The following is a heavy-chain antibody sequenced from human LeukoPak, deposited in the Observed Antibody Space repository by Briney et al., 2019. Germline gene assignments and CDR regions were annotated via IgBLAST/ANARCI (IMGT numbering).Heavy chain of an antibody. Sequence: ASVKVSCKASGYTFTTYDINWVRQATGQGREWRGWMNPNSGNTGYAQKFPGRVTMSRSISISTAYMELSSLRSEDTAVYYCASDLGMVRGVIGPYYYYGMDVWGQGTEVTVSS. J-gene: IGHJ6*02. CDR1: GYTFTTYD. CDR3: ASDLGMVRGVIGPYYYYGMDV. V-gene: IGHV1-8*01. CDR2: MNPNSGNT. D-gene: IGHD3-10*01.